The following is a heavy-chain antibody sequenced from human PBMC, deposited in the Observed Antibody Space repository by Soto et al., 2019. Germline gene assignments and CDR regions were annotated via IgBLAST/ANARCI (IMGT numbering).Heavy chain of an antibody. CDR2: IYYSGST. Sequence: PSETLSLTCTVSGGSISSYYWSWIRQPPGKGLEWIGYIYYSGSTNYNPSLKSRVTISVDTSKNQFSLKLSSVTAADTAVYYCARVYSSSWFLHFDYWGQGTLVTISS. V-gene: IGHV4-59*08. D-gene: IGHD6-13*01. J-gene: IGHJ4*02. CDR3: ARVYSSSWFLHFDY. CDR1: GGSISSYY.